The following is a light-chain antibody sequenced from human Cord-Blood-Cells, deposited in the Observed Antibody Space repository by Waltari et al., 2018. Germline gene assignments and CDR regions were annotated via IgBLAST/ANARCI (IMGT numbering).Light chain of an antibody. CDR1: SSAVGRYYL. J-gene: IGLJ3*02. Sequence: SALTQPASASGSPGQSITLSCTGTSSAVGRYYLVSWYQQHPGKAPKLMIYEVSKRPSGVSNRFSGSKSGNTASLTISGLQAEDEADYYCCSYAGSSTWVFGGGTKLTVL. CDR2: EVS. CDR3: CSYAGSSTWV. V-gene: IGLV2-23*02.